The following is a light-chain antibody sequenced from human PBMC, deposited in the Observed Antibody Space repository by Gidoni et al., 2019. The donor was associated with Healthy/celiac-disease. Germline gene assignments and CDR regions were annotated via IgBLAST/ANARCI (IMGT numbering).Light chain of an antibody. CDR2: KAS. CDR1: QSISSW. J-gene: IGKJ1*01. Sequence: DIQMTPPPSTLSASVGDRVTITCRASQSISSWLAWYQQKPGKAPKLLLYKASSLESGVPSRFSGSGSGTEFTLTISSLQPDYFATYYCQQYNSYPCTFGQGTKVEIK. V-gene: IGKV1-5*03. CDR3: QQYNSYPCT.